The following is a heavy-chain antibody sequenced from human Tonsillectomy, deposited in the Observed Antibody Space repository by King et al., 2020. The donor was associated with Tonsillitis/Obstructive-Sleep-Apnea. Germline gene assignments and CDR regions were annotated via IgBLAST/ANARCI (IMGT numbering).Heavy chain of an antibody. V-gene: IGHV4-39*02. Sequence: QLQESGPGLVNPSETLSLTCTVSGGSISSSNYYWGWIRQPPGKGLEWIGSFYYSGNTYYNTSLKSRVTISVDTSKNHFSLRLSSVTAADTAVYYCAGTPHWNENWFDPWGQGTLVTVSS. D-gene: IGHD1-1*01. CDR1: GGSISSSNYY. J-gene: IGHJ5*02. CDR3: AGTPHWNENWFDP. CDR2: FYYSGNT.